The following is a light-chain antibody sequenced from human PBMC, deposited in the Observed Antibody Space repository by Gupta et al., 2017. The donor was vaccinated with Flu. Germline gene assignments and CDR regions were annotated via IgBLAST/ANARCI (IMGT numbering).Light chain of an antibody. V-gene: IGLV1-51*02. CDR3: GTWDGSLSTDV. CDR2: ENN. J-gene: IGLJ1*01. CDR1: RSNIGNTY. Sequence: QSVLTPPPSISAAPGQSVTISCSGSRSNIGNTYVSWYQQLPGTAPKLLIYENNKRPSGIPDRFSGSKSGTSAALGITGLQTGDEADYYCGTWDGSLSTDVFGTGTKVTVL.